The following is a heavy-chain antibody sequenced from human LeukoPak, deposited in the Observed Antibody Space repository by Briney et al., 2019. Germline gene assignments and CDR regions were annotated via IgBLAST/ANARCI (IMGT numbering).Heavy chain of an antibody. CDR1: GGSISSGGYY. V-gene: IGHV4-31*03. D-gene: IGHD6-6*01. J-gene: IGHJ6*03. Sequence: SETLSLTCTVSGGSISSGGYYWSWIRQHPGKGLEWIGYIYYSGSTYYNPSLKSRVTISVDTSKNQFSLKLSSVTAVDTAVYYCAREHSSSSGGWVYYMDVWGKGTTVTVSS. CDR2: IYYSGST. CDR3: AREHSSSSGGWVYYMDV.